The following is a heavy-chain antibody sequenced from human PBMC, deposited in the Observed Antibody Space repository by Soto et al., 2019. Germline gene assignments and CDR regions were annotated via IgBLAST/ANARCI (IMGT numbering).Heavy chain of an antibody. CDR3: ARSTSSTLSYYYGMDV. J-gene: IGHJ6*02. CDR1: GFSFSNYG. Sequence: QVQLVESGGGVVQPGRSLRLSCAASGFSFSNYGMHWVRQAPGKGLEWVTVISFDGGNQYYADPVKGRFTVSRDNSENTLSLQMNSLRGDDTAVYYCARSTSSTLSYYYGMDVWGQGTTVTVSS. V-gene: IGHV3-30*03. CDR2: ISFDGGNQ. D-gene: IGHD6-6*01.